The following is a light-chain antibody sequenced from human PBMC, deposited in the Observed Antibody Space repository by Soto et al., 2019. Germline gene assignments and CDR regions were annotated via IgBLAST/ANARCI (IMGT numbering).Light chain of an antibody. V-gene: IGKV1-5*01. CDR3: QQYNSSPYT. CDR1: QSISSW. CDR2: DAS. Sequence: IQMTQSPSTLSASVGDRVTITCRASQSISSWLAWDQQKPGKAPKLLIYDASILESGVPSRLSGSGSGTEFTLTISSLQPDDFATYYCQQYNSSPYTFGHGTKLEIK. J-gene: IGKJ2*01.